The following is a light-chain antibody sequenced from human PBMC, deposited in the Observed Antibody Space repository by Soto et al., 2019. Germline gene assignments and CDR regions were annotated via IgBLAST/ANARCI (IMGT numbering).Light chain of an antibody. J-gene: IGLJ1*01. CDR3: PSFDSSLSGPV. CDR1: SSNIGAGYD. V-gene: IGLV1-40*01. CDR2: GNS. Sequence: QTVVTQPPSVSGAPGQRVTISCTGSSSNIGAGYDVHWYQQLPGTAPKLLIYGNSNRPSGVPDRFSGSKSGTSASLAITGLQAGDGADYYCPSFDSSLSGPVFGTGTKLTVL.